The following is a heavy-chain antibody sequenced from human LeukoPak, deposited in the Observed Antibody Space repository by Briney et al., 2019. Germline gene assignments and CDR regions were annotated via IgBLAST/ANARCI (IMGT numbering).Heavy chain of an antibody. CDR3: ARSYYDSSVTPFDY. J-gene: IGHJ4*02. V-gene: IGHV4-34*01. D-gene: IGHD3-22*01. CDR1: GGSFSGYY. Sequence: SETLSLTCAVYGGSFSGYYWSWIRQPPGKGLEWIGEINHSGSTNYNPSLKSRVTISVDTFKNQFSLKLSSVTAADTAVYYCARSYYDSSVTPFDYWGQGTLVTVSS. CDR2: INHSGST.